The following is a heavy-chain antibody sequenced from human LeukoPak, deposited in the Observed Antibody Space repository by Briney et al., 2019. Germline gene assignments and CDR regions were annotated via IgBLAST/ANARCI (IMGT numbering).Heavy chain of an antibody. CDR2: IKQDGSEK. CDR1: GFTFSSYW. D-gene: IGHD2-2*02. CDR3: ARDAFAVVPAAIPYYFDY. V-gene: IGHV3-7*01. J-gene: IGHJ4*02. Sequence: GGSLRLSCAASGFTFSSYWMSWVRQAPGKGLEWVANIKQDGSEKYYVDSVKGRFTISRDNAKNTLYLQMNSLRAEDTAVYYCARDAFAVVPAAIPYYFDYWGQGTLVTVSS.